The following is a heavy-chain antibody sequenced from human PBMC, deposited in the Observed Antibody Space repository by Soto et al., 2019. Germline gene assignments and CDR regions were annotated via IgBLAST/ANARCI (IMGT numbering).Heavy chain of an antibody. V-gene: IGHV3-33*06. CDR3: AKDVVVGATTGLGDYYYYYGMDV. CDR1: GFTFSNYV. J-gene: IGHJ6*02. D-gene: IGHD1-26*01. CDR2: IWDDGSNK. Sequence: QVQLVESGGRVVQPGRSLRLSCGMSGFTFSNYVMNWVRQAPGRGLEWVALIWDDGSNKYYTDSVKGRFTISRDNSKNTLYLQMNSLRAEDTAVYYCAKDVVVGATTGLGDYYYYYGMDVWGQGTTVTVSS.